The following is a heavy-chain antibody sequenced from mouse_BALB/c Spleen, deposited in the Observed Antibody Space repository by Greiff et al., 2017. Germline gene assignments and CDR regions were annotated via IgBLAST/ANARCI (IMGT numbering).Heavy chain of an antibody. CDR3: ARAYYGNPWYAMDY. D-gene: IGHD2-10*01. J-gene: IGHJ4*01. CDR1: GDSITSGY. V-gene: IGHV3-8*02. Sequence: VQLQQSGPSLVKPSQTLSLTCSVTGDSITSGYWNWIRKFPGNKLEYMGYISYSGSTYYNPSLKSRISITRDTSKNQYYLQLNSVTTEDTATYYCARAYYGNPWYAMDYWGQGTSVTVSS. CDR2: ISYSGST.